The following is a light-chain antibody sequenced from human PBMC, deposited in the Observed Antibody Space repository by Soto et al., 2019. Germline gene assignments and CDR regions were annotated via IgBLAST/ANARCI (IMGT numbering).Light chain of an antibody. J-gene: IGKJ4*01. V-gene: IGKV3-15*01. Sequence: EIGLTQSPGTLSLSPGERATLFCRANQGLGTNLAWYQQKPGQAPRLLIYAASTRATGVPGRFSGSGSGTEFTLTISSLQSEDFAVYYCQQYNHWPLTFGGGTKVDIK. CDR2: AAS. CDR3: QQYNHWPLT. CDR1: QGLGTN.